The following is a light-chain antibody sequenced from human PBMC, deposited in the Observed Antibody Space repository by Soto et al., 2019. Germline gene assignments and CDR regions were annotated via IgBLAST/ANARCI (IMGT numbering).Light chain of an antibody. CDR2: DVI. CDR1: SSDVGGYNY. Sequence: QSVLTQPASVSGSPGQSLTISCTRTSSDVGGYNYVAWYQQHPGKAPKLIIYDVINRPSGVSNRFSGSKSGNTASLTISGLQAEDEADYYCSSYTSSHTYVFGSGTKVTVL. V-gene: IGLV2-14*01. CDR3: SSYTSSHTYV. J-gene: IGLJ1*01.